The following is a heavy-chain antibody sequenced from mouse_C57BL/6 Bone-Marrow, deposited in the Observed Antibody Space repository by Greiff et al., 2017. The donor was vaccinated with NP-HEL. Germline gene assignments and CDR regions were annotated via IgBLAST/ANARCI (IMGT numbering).Heavy chain of an antibody. CDR1: GFSLTSYG. D-gene: IGHD1-1*01. V-gene: IGHV2-2*01. CDR3: ARTGYYGSKDY. J-gene: IGHJ3*01. Sequence: VKLMESGPGLVQPSQSLSITCTVSGFSLTSYGVHWVRQSPGKGLEWLGVIWSGGSTDYNAAFISRLSISKDNSKSQVFFKMNSLQADDTAIYYCARTGYYGSKDYWGQGTLVTVSA. CDR2: IWSGGST.